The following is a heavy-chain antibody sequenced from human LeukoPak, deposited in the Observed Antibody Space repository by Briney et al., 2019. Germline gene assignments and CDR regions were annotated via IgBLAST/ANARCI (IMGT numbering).Heavy chain of an antibody. J-gene: IGHJ3*02. Sequence: ASVKVSCKASGGTFSSYAINWVRQAPGQGLEWMGGIIPIFGTPNYAQKFQGRVTITAGESTSTAYMELSSLRSEDTAVYYCARILYYYDSSGYYPGAFDIWGQGTMVTVSS. CDR2: IIPIFGTP. CDR1: GGTFSSYA. V-gene: IGHV1-69*13. D-gene: IGHD3-22*01. CDR3: ARILYYYDSSGYYPGAFDI.